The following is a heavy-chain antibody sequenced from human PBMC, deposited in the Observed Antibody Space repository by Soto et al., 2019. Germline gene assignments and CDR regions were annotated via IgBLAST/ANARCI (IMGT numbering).Heavy chain of an antibody. V-gene: IGHV3-30*18. CDR2: ISYDGSNK. D-gene: IGHD3-10*01. CDR3: AKEVWSGESPFYGMDV. CDR1: GFTFSSYG. Sequence: PGGSLRLSCAASGFTFSSYGMHWVRQAPGKGLEWVAVISYDGSNKYYADSVKGRFTISRDNSKNTLYLQMNSLRAEDTAVYYCAKEVWSGESPFYGMDVWGQGTTVTVSS. J-gene: IGHJ6*02.